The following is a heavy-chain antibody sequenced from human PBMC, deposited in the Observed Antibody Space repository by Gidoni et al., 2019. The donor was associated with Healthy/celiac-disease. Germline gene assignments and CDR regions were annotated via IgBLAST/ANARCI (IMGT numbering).Heavy chain of an antibody. D-gene: IGHD4-17*01. V-gene: IGHV3-53*01. CDR2: IYSGGST. Sequence: EVQLVESGGGLIQPGGSLRLSCAASGFTVSSNYMRWVRRAPGKGLEVVSVIYSGGSTYYADSVKGRFTISRDNSKNTLYLQMNSLRAEDTAVYYCARQRAVTTSGFDYWGQGTLVTVSS. CDR1: GFTVSSNY. J-gene: IGHJ4*02. CDR3: ARQRAVTTSGFDY.